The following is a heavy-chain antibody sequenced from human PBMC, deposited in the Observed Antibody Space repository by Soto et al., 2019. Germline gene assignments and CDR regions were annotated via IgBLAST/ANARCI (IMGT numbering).Heavy chain of an antibody. Sequence: SQTKPVPRAVVGGTFGDYYWSWIRQTPGKGLEWIGEINHSGSTNYNPSLKSRVTISVDTSENQFSLKLSSVTAADTAVYYCAIGPLTTYFDYWGQGTLVTVSS. J-gene: IGHJ4*02. CDR2: INHSGST. CDR1: GGTFGDYY. CDR3: AIGPLTTYFDY. V-gene: IGHV4-34*01.